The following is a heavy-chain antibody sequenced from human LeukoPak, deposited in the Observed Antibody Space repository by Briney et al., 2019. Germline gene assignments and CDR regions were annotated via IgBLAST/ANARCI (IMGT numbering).Heavy chain of an antibody. CDR3: ARDSSSWAYGMDV. D-gene: IGHD6-13*01. CDR2: ISSSSSYI. Sequence: GGSLRLSCAASGFTFSSYSMNWVRQAPGKGLEWVSSISSSSSYIHYADSVKGRFTISRDNAKNSLYLQMNSLRAEDTAVYYCARDSSSWAYGMDVWGKGTTVTVSS. V-gene: IGHV3-21*01. J-gene: IGHJ6*04. CDR1: GFTFSSYS.